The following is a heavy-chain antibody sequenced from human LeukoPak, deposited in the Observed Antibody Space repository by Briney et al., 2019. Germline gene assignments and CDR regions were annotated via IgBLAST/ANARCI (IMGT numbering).Heavy chain of an antibody. CDR2: INPNSGGT. Sequence: GASVKVSCKASGYTFTGYYMHWVRQAPGQGLEWMGWINPNSGGTNYAQKFQGRVTMTRDTSISTAYMELSRLRSDDTAVYYCARGTVSSSWLGIFDFWGQGTLVTVSS. D-gene: IGHD6-13*01. CDR1: GYTFTGYY. CDR3: ARGTVSSSWLGIFDF. V-gene: IGHV1-2*02. J-gene: IGHJ4*02.